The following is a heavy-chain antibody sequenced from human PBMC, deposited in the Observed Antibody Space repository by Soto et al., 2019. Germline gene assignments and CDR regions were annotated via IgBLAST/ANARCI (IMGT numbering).Heavy chain of an antibody. CDR3: ARVSVTIFGVVMGHYYYAMDV. CDR1: GGSFSDYH. Sequence: QVQLQQWGAGLLKPSETLSLTCAVYGGSFSDYHWSWIRQPPGKGLEWIGEINHGGSTKYNPSLKSRVTISKDTSKKRVSLKLTSVTAADTAVYYCARVSVTIFGVVMGHYYYAMDVWGQGTTVTVSS. D-gene: IGHD3-3*01. CDR2: INHGGST. V-gene: IGHV4-34*01. J-gene: IGHJ6*02.